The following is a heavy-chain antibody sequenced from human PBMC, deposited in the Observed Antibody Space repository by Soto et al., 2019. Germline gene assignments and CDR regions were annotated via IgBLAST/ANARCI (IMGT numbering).Heavy chain of an antibody. CDR1: GGSLSPYY. V-gene: IGHV4-59*01. CDR3: ARGGRVESSIMFDTLTGKVDS. D-gene: IGHD3-9*01. Sequence: PSETLSLTCAVSGGSLSPYYWNWIRQPPGKKLEWIGYAYSLGRPNYNPSLKRRVTMSLDTSKNQFSLELTSVTAADTAVYYCARGGRVESSIMFDTLTGKVDSWGQGTLVTVSS. CDR2: AYSLGRP. J-gene: IGHJ4*02.